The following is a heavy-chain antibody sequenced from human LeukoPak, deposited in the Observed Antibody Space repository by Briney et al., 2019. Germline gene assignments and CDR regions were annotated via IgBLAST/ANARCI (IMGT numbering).Heavy chain of an antibody. V-gene: IGHV1-69*04. CDR3: AREGARIFGVVEEGFDY. Sequence: GASVKVSCKASGGTFSSYAISWVRQAPGQGPEWMGRIIPIFGIANYAQKFQGRVTITADKSTSTAYMELSSLRSEDTAVYYCAREGARIFGVVEEGFDYWGQGTLVTVSS. CDR1: GGTFSSYA. CDR2: IIPIFGIA. J-gene: IGHJ4*02. D-gene: IGHD3-3*01.